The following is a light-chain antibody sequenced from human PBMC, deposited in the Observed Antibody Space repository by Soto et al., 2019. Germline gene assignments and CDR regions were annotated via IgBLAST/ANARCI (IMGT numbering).Light chain of an antibody. CDR2: GAS. CDR3: QQYNDWPPIT. J-gene: IGKJ4*01. Sequence: EIVMTQSPASLSVSPGERATLSCRASQSVSSNLAWYQQKPGQAPRLLSYGASTRATGTPARFSGSGSGTEFTLPISSLQSEDFAVYYCQQYNDWPPITFGGGTKVEIK. CDR1: QSVSSN. V-gene: IGKV3-15*01.